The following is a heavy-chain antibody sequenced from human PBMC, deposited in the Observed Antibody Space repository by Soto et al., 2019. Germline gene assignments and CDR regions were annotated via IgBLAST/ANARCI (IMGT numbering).Heavy chain of an antibody. CDR2: FIPVYRAL. D-gene: IGHD3-3*01. Sequence: SVKVSCKASGGSFGKSAINWVRQTPGQGLEWLGGFIPVYRALNYAQKFQGRVTITADESAGTAYMTLSSLASDDTAVYYCATGVIWIGYFTVDSWGQGTRVTVSS. J-gene: IGHJ4*02. CDR1: GGSFGKSA. CDR3: ATGVIWIGYFTVDS. V-gene: IGHV1-69*13.